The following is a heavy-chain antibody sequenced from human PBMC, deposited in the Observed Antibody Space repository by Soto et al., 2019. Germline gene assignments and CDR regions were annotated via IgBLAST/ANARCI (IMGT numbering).Heavy chain of an antibody. V-gene: IGHV4-34*01. CDR2: INHSGST. D-gene: IGHD4-17*01. Sequence: PSETLSLTCAVYGGSFSGYYWSWIRQPPGKGLEWIGEINHSGSTNYNPSLKSRVTISVDTSKNQFSLKLSSVTAADTAVYYCARPFPDPYGAAKRDYYGMDVWGQGTTVTVSS. CDR3: ARPFPDPYGAAKRDYYGMDV. J-gene: IGHJ6*02. CDR1: GGSFSGYY.